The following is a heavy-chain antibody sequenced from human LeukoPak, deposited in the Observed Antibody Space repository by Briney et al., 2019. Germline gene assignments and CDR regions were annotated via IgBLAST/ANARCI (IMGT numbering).Heavy chain of an antibody. CDR1: GFIFNNYA. V-gene: IGHV3-23*01. Sequence: GGSLRLSCAASGFIFNNYAMSWVRQAPGKGLEWVSSISGTGATTYYADSMKGRFAISRDNSKNTLYLQMSSLRAEDTAVYYCAKDQRFGDLDDYRGQGTLVTVSS. CDR3: AKDQRFGDLDDY. D-gene: IGHD3-10*01. J-gene: IGHJ4*02. CDR2: ISGTGATT.